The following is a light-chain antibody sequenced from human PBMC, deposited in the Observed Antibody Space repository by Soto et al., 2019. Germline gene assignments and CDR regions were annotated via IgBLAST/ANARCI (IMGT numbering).Light chain of an antibody. CDR1: QSISSW. CDR3: QQSYSPPPIN. V-gene: IGKV1-5*03. Sequence: IQMTHSPSTLSASVGDRVTITCRASQSISSWLAWYQQKPGKAPKLLIYKASSLESGVPSRFSGSGSGTEFTLTISSLQPEDFATYYCQQSYSPPPINFGQGTRLEIK. J-gene: IGKJ5*01. CDR2: KAS.